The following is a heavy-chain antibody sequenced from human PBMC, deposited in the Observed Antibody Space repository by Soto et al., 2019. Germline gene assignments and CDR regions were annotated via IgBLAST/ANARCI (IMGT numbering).Heavy chain of an antibody. J-gene: IGHJ4*02. CDR1: GFTFSSYA. CDR2: ISGSGGST. V-gene: IGHV3-23*01. D-gene: IGHD3-10*01. Sequence: GGSLRLSCAATGFTFSSYAMSWVRQAPGKGLEWVSAISGSGGSTYYADSVKGRFTISRDNSKNTLYLQMNSLRAEDTAVYYCASTFGELITEGWYFDYWGQGTLVTVSS. CDR3: ASTFGELITEGWYFDY.